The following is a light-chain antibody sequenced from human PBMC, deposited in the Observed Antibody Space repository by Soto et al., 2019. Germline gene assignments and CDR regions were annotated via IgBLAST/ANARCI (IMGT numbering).Light chain of an antibody. CDR2: DAS. V-gene: IGKV1-5*01. Sequence: DIQMTQYPSTLSASVGDRVTITCRASQSISSWLAWYQQKPGKAPKLLIYDASNLESGVPSRFSGSGSGTEFTLTISSLQPDDFATYYCQQYNSYPIPFGQGTRLEIK. CDR3: QQYNSYPIP. CDR1: QSISSW. J-gene: IGKJ5*01.